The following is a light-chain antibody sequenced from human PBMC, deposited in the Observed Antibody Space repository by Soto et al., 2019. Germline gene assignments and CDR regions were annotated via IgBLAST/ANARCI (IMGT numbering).Light chain of an antibody. J-gene: IGLJ1*01. CDR2: EVS. V-gene: IGLV2-14*01. Sequence: SALTQPASVSGSPGQSITISCTGTSNDVGGYNYVSWYQQQPGKAPKLIIYEVSHRPSGISNRFSGSKSGNTASLTISGLHVEDEADYYCSSHSATSPYVFGTGTKLTVL. CDR1: SNDVGGYNY. CDR3: SSHSATSPYV.